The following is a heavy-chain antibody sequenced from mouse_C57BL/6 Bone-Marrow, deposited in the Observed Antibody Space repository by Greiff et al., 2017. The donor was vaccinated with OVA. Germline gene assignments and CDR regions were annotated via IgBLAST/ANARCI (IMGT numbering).Heavy chain of an antibody. Sequence: QVQLQQPGAELVKPGASVKMSCKASGYTFTSYWMHWVKQRPGQGLEWIGRIHPSDSDTNYNQKFKGKATLTVDKSSSTAYMQLSSLTSEDSAVYYCAIFITTVVATDYFDYWGQGTTLTVSS. V-gene: IGHV1-74*01. CDR1: GYTFTSYW. J-gene: IGHJ2*01. D-gene: IGHD1-1*01. CDR2: IHPSDSDT. CDR3: AIFITTVVATDYFDY.